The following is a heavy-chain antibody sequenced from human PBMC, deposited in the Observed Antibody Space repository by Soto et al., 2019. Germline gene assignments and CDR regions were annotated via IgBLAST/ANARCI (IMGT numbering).Heavy chain of an antibody. CDR1: GGSISSGDYY. D-gene: IGHD2-2*01. Sequence: QVQLQESGPGLVKPSQTLSLTCTVSGGSISSGDYYWSWIRQPPGKGLEWIGYIYYSGSTYYNPSLKSRVTISVDTSKNQFSLKLSSVTPADTAVYYCARGIVVVPAAMGRFVGFFDLWGRGTLVTVSS. CDR2: IYYSGST. V-gene: IGHV4-30-4*01. CDR3: ARGIVVVPAAMGRFVGFFDL. J-gene: IGHJ2*01.